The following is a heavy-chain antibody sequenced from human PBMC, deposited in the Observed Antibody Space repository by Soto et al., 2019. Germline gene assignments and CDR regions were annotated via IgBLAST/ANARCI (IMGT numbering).Heavy chain of an antibody. CDR1: GYTFTSYY. V-gene: IGHV1-46*03. J-gene: IGHJ3*02. D-gene: IGHD2-2*01. CDR2: INPSGGST. CDR3: ARGGGYCSSTSCPHDVFDI. Sequence: ASVKVSCKASGYTFTSYYMHWVRQAPGQGLEWMGIINPSGGSTSYAQKFQGRVTMTRDTSTSTVYMELSSLRSEDTAVYYCARGGGYCSSTSCPHDVFDIWGQGTMVIVSS.